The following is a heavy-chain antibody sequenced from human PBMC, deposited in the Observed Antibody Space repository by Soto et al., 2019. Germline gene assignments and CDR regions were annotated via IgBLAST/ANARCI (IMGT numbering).Heavy chain of an antibody. J-gene: IGHJ3*02. D-gene: IGHD2-2*03. V-gene: IGHV1-18*01. CDR3: AVDIVVVPAASDAFDI. Sequence: ASVKVSCKASGYTFTSYGISWVRQAPGQGLEWMGWISAYNGNTNYAQKLQGRVTMTTDTSTSTAYMELRSLRSDDTAVYYCAVDIVVVPAASDAFDIWGQGTMVTV. CDR2: ISAYNGNT. CDR1: GYTFTSYG.